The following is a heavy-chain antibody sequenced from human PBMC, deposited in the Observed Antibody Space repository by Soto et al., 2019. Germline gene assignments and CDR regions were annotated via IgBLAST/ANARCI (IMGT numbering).Heavy chain of an antibody. J-gene: IGHJ6*02. CDR3: ARSQGSSTSLEIYYYYYGMDV. D-gene: IGHD2-2*01. CDR2: IIPISGTA. CDR1: EGTFSSYA. Sequence: QVQLVQSGAEVKKPGSSVKVSCKASEGTFSSYAISWVRQAPGQGLEWMGGIIPISGTANYAQKFQGRVTITADESTSTAYMELSILRSEDTAVYYCARSQGSSTSLEIYYYYYGMDVWGQGTTVTVSS. V-gene: IGHV1-69*01.